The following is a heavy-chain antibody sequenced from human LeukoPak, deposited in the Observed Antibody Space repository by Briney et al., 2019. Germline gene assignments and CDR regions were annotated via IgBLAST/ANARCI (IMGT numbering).Heavy chain of an antibody. CDR3: AKGPGFYFDY. V-gene: IGHV3-30*02. Sequence: GGSLRLSCAASGFTFSSYGMHWVRQAPGKGLEWVAFIRYDGSDKYYADSVKGRFTISRDNSKNTLYLQMNSLRAEDAAVYYCAKGPGFYFDYWGQGTLVTVSS. CDR2: IRYDGSDK. CDR1: GFTFSSYG. J-gene: IGHJ4*02.